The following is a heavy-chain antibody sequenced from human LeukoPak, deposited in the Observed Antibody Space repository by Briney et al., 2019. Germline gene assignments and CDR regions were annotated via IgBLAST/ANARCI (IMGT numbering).Heavy chain of an antibody. Sequence: PGGSLRLSCAASGFTFSSYGMSWVRQAPGKGLEWVSAISGSGGSTYYADSVKGRLTISRDNSKNTLYLQMNSLRAEDTAVYYCAKEIHSGYDSHYFDYWGQGTLVTVSS. CDR1: GFTFSSYG. J-gene: IGHJ4*02. CDR3: AKEIHSGYDSHYFDY. CDR2: ISGSGGST. V-gene: IGHV3-23*01. D-gene: IGHD5-12*01.